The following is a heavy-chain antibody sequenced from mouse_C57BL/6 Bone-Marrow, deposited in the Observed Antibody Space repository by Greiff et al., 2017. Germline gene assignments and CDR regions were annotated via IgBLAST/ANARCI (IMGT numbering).Heavy chain of an antibody. CDR3: ARAGYSNSFAY. V-gene: IGHV1-76*01. CDR2: IYPGSGNT. Sequence: QVQLKESGAELVRPGASVKLSCKASGYTFTDYYINWVKQRPGQGLEWIARIYPGSGNTYYNEKFKGKATLTAEKSSSTAYMQLSSLTSEDSAVYFCARAGYSNSFAYWGQGNLVTVSA. D-gene: IGHD2-5*01. CDR1: GYTFTDYY. J-gene: IGHJ3*01.